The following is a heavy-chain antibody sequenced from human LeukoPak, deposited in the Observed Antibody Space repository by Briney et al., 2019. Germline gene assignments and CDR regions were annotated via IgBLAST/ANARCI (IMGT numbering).Heavy chain of an antibody. V-gene: IGHV4-31*03. CDR2: IYYSGST. CDR3: ARDGYPMKYNWFDP. J-gene: IGHJ5*02. Sequence: SETLSLTCTVSGGSISSGGYSWSWIRQHPGKGLEWIGYIYYSGSTYYNPSLKSRVTISVDTSKNQFSLKLSSVTAADTAVYYCARDGYPMKYNWFDPWGQGTLVTVSS. D-gene: IGHD1-1*01. CDR1: GGSISSGGYS.